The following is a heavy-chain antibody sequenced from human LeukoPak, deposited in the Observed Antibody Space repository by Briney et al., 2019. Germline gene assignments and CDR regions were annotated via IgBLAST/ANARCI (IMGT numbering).Heavy chain of an antibody. D-gene: IGHD6-19*01. J-gene: IGHJ3*02. V-gene: IGHV4-4*07. CDR1: GGSISSYY. CDR2: IYTTGST. CDR3: ASPGYSSGWPPDNAFDI. Sequence: PSETLSLTCTVSGGSISSYYRTWIRQPAGKGLEWIGRIYTTGSTNYNPSLKSRVTISVDTSKNQFSLKLSSVTAADTAVYYCASPGYSSGWPPDNAFDIWGQGTMVTVSS.